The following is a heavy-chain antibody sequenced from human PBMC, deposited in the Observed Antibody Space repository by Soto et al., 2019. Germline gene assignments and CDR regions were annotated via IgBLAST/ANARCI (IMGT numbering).Heavy chain of an antibody. CDR1: GYTFTGYY. V-gene: IGHV1-2*04. Sequence: ASVKVSCKASGYTFTGYYMHWVRQAPGQGLEWMGWINPNSGGTNYAQKFQGWVTMTRDTSISTAYMELSRLRSDDTAVYYCARAPLDSSGYPQYYFSDWGQGTLVPVSS. CDR2: INPNSGGT. D-gene: IGHD3-22*01. J-gene: IGHJ4*02. CDR3: ARAPLDSSGYPQYYFSD.